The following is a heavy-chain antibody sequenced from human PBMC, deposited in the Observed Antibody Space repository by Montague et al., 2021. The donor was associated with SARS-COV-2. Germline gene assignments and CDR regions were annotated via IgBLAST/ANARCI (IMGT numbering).Heavy chain of an antibody. CDR1: GFTFSSYG. J-gene: IGHJ4*02. V-gene: IGHV3-33*01. Sequence: SLRLSCAASGFTFSSYGMHWVRQAPGKGLEWVAVIWYDGNNKYYADSVKGRFTISRDNSKNTLYLQMNSLIAEDTAVYYCARDRVRAAAGTRYYFDYWGQGTLVTVSS. CDR2: IWYDGNNK. CDR3: ARDRVRAAAGTRYYFDY. D-gene: IGHD6-13*01.